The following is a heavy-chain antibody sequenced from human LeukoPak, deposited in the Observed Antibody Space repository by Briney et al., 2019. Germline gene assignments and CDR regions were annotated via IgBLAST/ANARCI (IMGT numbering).Heavy chain of an antibody. J-gene: IGHJ3*02. V-gene: IGHV3-23*01. CDR2: ISASGGNT. CDR1: GFTFSRSW. CDR3: LGYCSRTSCLDAFDI. Sequence: PGGSLRLSCAASGFTFSRSWMTWVRQAPGKGLEWVSGISASGGNTYYADSVKGRFTISRDNSKNTLYLQMNSLRAEDTAVYYSLGYCSRTSCLDAFDIWGQGTMVTVSS. D-gene: IGHD2-2*01.